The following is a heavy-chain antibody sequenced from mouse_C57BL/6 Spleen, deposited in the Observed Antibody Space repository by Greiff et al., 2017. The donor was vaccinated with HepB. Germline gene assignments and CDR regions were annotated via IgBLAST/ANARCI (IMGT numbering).Heavy chain of an antibody. CDR1: GFTFSSYA. CDR2: ISDGGSYT. D-gene: IGHD2-3*01. Sequence: EVQLQKSGGGLVKPGGSLKLSCAASGFTFSSYAMSWVRQTPEKRLEWVATISDGGSYTYYPDNVKGRFTISRDNAKNNLYLQMSHLKSEDTSMYYCARLYDDSAWFAYWGQGTLVTVSA. CDR3: ARLYDDSAWFAY. V-gene: IGHV5-4*01. J-gene: IGHJ3*01.